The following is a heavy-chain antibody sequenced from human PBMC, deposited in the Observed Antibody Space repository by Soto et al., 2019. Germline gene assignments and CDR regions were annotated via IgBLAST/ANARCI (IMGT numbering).Heavy chain of an antibody. CDR2: IYHSGST. CDR1: SGSISSSNW. V-gene: IGHV4-4*02. D-gene: IGHD2-2*01. CDR3: ARTVVPAAMRHYYYMDV. J-gene: IGHJ6*03. Sequence: QVQLQESGPGLVKPSGTLSLTCAVSSGSISSSNWWSWVRQPPGKGLEWIGEIYHSGSTNYNPSLKSRVTISVDKSKNQFSLKLSSVTAADTAVYYCARTVVPAAMRHYYYMDVWGKGTTVTVSS.